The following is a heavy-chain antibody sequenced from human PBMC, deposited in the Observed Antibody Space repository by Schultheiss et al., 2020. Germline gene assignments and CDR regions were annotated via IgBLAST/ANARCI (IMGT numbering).Heavy chain of an antibody. CDR1: GFTFSSYW. CDR2: INSDGSST. V-gene: IGHV3-74*01. CDR3: ARAPPYGSAFDY. J-gene: IGHJ4*02. Sequence: GESLKISCAASGFTFSSYWMHWVRQAPGKGLVWVSRINSDGSSTSYADSVKGRFTISRDNAKNTLYLQMNSLRAEDTAVYYCARAPPYGSAFDYWGQGTLVTVSS. D-gene: IGHD3-10*01.